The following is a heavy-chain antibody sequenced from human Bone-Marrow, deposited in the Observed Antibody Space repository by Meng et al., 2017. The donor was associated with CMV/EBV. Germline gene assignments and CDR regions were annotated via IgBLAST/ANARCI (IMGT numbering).Heavy chain of an antibody. CDR3: ARVLGEYSGSWGPMDV. CDR1: GFTFSTYA. J-gene: IGHJ6*02. V-gene: IGHV3-30-3*01. CDR2: ISYDGSNK. Sequence: GESLKIFCAASGFTFSTYAMHWVRQAPGKGLEWVAVISYDGSNKYYADSVKGRFTISRDNSKNTLYLQMNSLKAEDTAVYYCARVLGEYSGSWGPMDVWGQGTTVTVSS. D-gene: IGHD1-26*01.